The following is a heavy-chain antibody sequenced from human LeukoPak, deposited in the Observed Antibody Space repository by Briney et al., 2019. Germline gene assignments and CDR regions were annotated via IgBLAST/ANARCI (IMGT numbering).Heavy chain of an antibody. J-gene: IGHJ5*02. CDR1: GGTFSSYA. V-gene: IGHV1-69*13. CDR2: IIPIFGTA. CDR3: EDGIRDYTNWFDP. D-gene: IGHD3-9*01. Sequence: SVKVSCKASGGTFSSYAISWVRQATGQGLGWMGGIIPIFGTANYAKKFQGRVTITADESTSTAYMELSSLRSEDTVFFHAEDGIRDYTNWFDPWGQGTLVTVSS.